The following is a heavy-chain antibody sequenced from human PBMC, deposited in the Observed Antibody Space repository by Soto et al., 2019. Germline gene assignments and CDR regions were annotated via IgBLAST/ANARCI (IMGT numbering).Heavy chain of an antibody. Sequence: ASETLSLTCAVYGGSFSGYYWSWIRQPPGKGLEWIGEINHSGSTNYNPSLKSRVTISVDTSKNQFSLKLSSVTAADTAVYYCARGLPVVVPAAVSPFDYWGQGTLVTVSS. CDR3: ARGLPVVVPAAVSPFDY. J-gene: IGHJ4*02. D-gene: IGHD2-2*01. CDR1: GGSFSGYY. CDR2: INHSGST. V-gene: IGHV4-34*01.